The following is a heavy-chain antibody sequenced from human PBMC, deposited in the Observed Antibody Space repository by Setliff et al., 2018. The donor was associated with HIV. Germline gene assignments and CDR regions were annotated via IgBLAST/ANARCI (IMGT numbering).Heavy chain of an antibody. V-gene: IGHV5-51*01. D-gene: IGHD3-9*01. J-gene: IGHJ4*02. Sequence: GESLKISCKGSGYSFTSYWIGWVRQMPGKGLEWRGIISPDDSDSRYSPSFQGQVTISADKSISTAYLQWSSLKASDTAMYYCASGRKKNYDLFTGYYRILGVDFDYWGQGTLVTVSS. CDR3: ASGRKKNYDLFTGYYRILGVDFDY. CDR2: ISPDDSDS. CDR1: GYSFTSYW.